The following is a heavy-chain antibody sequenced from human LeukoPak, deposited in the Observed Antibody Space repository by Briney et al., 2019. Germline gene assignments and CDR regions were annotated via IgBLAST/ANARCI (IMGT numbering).Heavy chain of an antibody. CDR1: GGSFSGYY. Sequence: SETLSLTCAVYGGSFSGYYRSWIRQPPGKGLEWIGEINHSGSTNYNPSLKSRVTISVDTSKNQFSLKLSSVTAADTAVYYCARVRVNGFDYWGQGTLVTVSS. CDR3: ARVRVNGFDY. V-gene: IGHV4-34*01. CDR2: INHSGST. D-gene: IGHD2-8*01. J-gene: IGHJ4*02.